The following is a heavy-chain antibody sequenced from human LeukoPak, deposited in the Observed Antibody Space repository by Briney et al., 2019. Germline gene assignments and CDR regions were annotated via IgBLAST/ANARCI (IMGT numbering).Heavy chain of an antibody. CDR3: AKSFGPVIAAAGTGAD. V-gene: IGHV3-23*01. CDR1: GFTFSSYA. CDR2: ISGSGVNT. Sequence: GTSLRLSCAASGFTFSSYAMHWVRQAPGKGLEWVSAISGSGVNTDHADSVKGRFTISRDNSKNTLYLQMNSLRVEDTAVYYCAKSFGPVIAAAGTGADWGQGTLVTVSS. J-gene: IGHJ4*02. D-gene: IGHD6-13*01.